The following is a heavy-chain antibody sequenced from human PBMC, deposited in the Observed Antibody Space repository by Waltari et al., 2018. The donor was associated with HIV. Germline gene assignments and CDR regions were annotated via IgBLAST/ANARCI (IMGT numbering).Heavy chain of an antibody. D-gene: IGHD3-22*01. J-gene: IGHJ6*02. CDR1: GGSIRRGGYS. CDR3: ARAPYYYDPRGASRTDYYYYGMDV. CDR2: IYYSGST. Sequence: QVQLQESGPGLVKPSQTLSLTCTVSGGSIRRGGYSWSWIRQPPGQGLGWMGYIYYSGSTYYNPSLKSRVTISVDTSKNQFSLKLSSVTAADTAVYYCARAPYYYDPRGASRTDYYYYGMDVWGQGTTVTVSS. V-gene: IGHV4-31*03.